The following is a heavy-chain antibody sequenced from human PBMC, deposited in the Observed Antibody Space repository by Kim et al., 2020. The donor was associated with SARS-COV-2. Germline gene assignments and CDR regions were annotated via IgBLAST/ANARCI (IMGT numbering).Heavy chain of an antibody. D-gene: IGHD6-19*01. J-gene: IGHJ4*02. Sequence: ASVKVSCKASGYTFTAYPVNWVRQAPGQGLEWMGWITGNGNTRYSQNFQGRVTFTRDTSASTVYMELSSLRSEDTAVYYCARWGTVTAVAAFDNWGQGTLVTVSS. CDR3: ARWGTVTAVAAFDN. CDR2: ITGNGNT. CDR1: GYTFTAYP. V-gene: IGHV1-3*01.